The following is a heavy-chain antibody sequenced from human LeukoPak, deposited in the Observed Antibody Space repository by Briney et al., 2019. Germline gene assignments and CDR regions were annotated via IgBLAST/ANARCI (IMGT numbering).Heavy chain of an antibody. D-gene: IGHD3-10*01. Sequence: NPSETLSLTCTVSGGSISSSSYYWGWIRQPPGKGLEWIGSIYYSGSTYYNPSLKSRVTISVDTSKNQFSLKLSSVTAADTAVYYCARHEVTMVRGVISTKKNWFDPWGQGTLVTVSS. V-gene: IGHV4-39*01. J-gene: IGHJ5*02. CDR1: GGSISSSSYY. CDR3: ARHEVTMVRGVISTKKNWFDP. CDR2: IYYSGST.